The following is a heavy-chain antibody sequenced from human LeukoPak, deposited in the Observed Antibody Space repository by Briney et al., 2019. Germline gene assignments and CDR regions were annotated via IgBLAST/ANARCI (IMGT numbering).Heavy chain of an antibody. CDR2: IYTGGNT. CDR1: GFTVDSNY. D-gene: IGHD3-22*01. J-gene: IGHJ4*02. Sequence: GGSLRLSCAASGFTVDSNYLSWVRQAPGKGLEWVSTIYTGGNTYYAASVKGRFTISRDFSKNTVFLHMNSLRAEDTAMYYCARGGSDSSGYYLVDYWGQGTLVTVSS. CDR3: ARGGSDSSGYYLVDY. V-gene: IGHV3-53*01.